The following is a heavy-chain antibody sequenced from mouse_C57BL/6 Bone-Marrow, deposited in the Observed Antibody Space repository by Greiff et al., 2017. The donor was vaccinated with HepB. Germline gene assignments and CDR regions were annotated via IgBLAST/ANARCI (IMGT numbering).Heavy chain of an antibody. CDR3: ARNYSNYDYAMDY. CDR2: IHPNSGST. J-gene: IGHJ4*01. D-gene: IGHD2-5*01. V-gene: IGHV1-64*01. CDR1: GYTFTSYW. Sequence: QVQLQHPGAELVKPGASVKLSCKASGYTFTSYWMHWVKQRPGQGLEWIGMIHPNSGSTNYNEKFKSKATLTVDKSSSTAYMQLSSLTSEDSAVYNCARNYSNYDYAMDYWGQGTSVTVSS.